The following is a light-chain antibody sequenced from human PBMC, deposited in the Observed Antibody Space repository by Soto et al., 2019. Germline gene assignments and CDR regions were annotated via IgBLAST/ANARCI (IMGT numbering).Light chain of an antibody. V-gene: IGLV1-47*01. Sequence: QFALTPPPSTSRTPGHRVTISCSGSSSDIGSNAVYWYQQLPGTAPKLLIYRNNQRPSGVPDRFSGTKSGTSASLAISGLRSEDEADYYCAAWNDGLSGFVFGTGSKVTVL. J-gene: IGLJ1*01. CDR1: SSDIGSNA. CDR2: RNN. CDR3: AAWNDGLSGFV.